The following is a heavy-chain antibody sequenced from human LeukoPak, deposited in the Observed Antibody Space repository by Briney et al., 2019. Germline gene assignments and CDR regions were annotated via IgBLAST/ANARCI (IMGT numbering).Heavy chain of an antibody. V-gene: IGHV1-18*01. D-gene: IGHD2-2*03. CDR1: GYTFTSYG. J-gene: IGHJ4*02. CDR3: ARGGYCSSTSCYPRLDYFDY. Sequence: GASVKVSCKASGYTFTSYGISWVRQAPGQGLEWMGWISAYNGNTNYAQKLQGRVTMTTDTSTSTAYMELRSLRSGDTAVYYCARGGYCSSTSCYPRLDYFDYWGQGTLVTVSS. CDR2: ISAYNGNT.